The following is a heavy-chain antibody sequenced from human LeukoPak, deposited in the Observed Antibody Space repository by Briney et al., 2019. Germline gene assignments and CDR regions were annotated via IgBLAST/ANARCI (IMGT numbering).Heavy chain of an antibody. D-gene: IGHD3-9*01. Sequence: PSETLSLTCTVSGGSISSYYWSWIRQPPGKGLEWIGYIYYSGSTNYNPSLKSRVTISVDTSKNQFSLKLSSVTAADTAVYYCARGPNYDILTGYYNVIDYWGQGTLVTVSS. J-gene: IGHJ4*02. CDR3: ARGPNYDILTGYYNVIDY. V-gene: IGHV4-59*01. CDR2: IYYSGST. CDR1: GGSISSYY.